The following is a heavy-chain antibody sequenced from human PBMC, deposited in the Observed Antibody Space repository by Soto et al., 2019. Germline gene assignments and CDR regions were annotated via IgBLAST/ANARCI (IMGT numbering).Heavy chain of an antibody. D-gene: IGHD1-1*01. V-gene: IGHV3-23*01. J-gene: IGHJ5*02. CDR2: ISDSGDRT. Sequence: EEQLLESGGGLVQPGESLRLSCAASGFTFSSSAMNWVRQTPGKGLEWVSLISDSGDRTHYADSVRGRFSISRDNSKNTWYLQMYSLRAEDTAVYYCAKSLNINWKNWFDPWGQGALVTVSS. CDR1: GFTFSSSA. CDR3: AKSLNINWKNWFDP.